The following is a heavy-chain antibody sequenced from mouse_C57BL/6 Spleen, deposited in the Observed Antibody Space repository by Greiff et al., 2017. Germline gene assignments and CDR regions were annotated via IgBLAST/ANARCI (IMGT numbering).Heavy chain of an antibody. CDR2: ITYDGSN. V-gene: IGHV3-6*01. J-gene: IGHJ1*03. D-gene: IGHD1-1*01. CDR3: ARGRDGSEDWYFDV. CDR1: GYSITSGYY. Sequence: EVKLLESGPGLVKPSQSLSLTCSVTGYSITSGYYWNWIRQFPGNKLEWMGYITYDGSNNYNPSLKNRISITLDTSKNQFFLKLNSMTTEDTATYYCARGRDGSEDWYFDVWGTGTTVTVSS.